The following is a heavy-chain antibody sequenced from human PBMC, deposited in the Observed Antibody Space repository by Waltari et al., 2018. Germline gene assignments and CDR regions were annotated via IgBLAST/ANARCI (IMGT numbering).Heavy chain of an antibody. CDR2: ISYNGAT. J-gene: IGHJ3*01. CDR1: GGPITSTKTY. CDR3: ATYIGASVGTAAFDV. D-gene: IGHD1-1*01. Sequence: QLQLQESGPGLWKTSETLSHTCSVPGGPITSTKTYWGWIRQPPGQGLEWIGTISYNGATYNSPSLRGRVTVSRDTSMNQLSLKLGSVTAADTAVYYCATYIGASVGTAAFDVWGQGTMVTVSS. V-gene: IGHV4-39*01.